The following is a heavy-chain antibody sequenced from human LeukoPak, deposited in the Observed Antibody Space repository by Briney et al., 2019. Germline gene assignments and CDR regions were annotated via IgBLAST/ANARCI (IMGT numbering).Heavy chain of an antibody. Sequence: SETLSLTCTVSGGSISSYYWSWIRQPAGKGLEWIGRIYTSGSTNYNPSLKSRVTMSVVTSKNQFSLKLSSVTAADTAVYYCAREGLTWFGELFFDYWGQGTLVTVSS. D-gene: IGHD3-10*01. CDR2: IYTSGST. CDR3: AREGLTWFGELFFDY. J-gene: IGHJ4*02. V-gene: IGHV4-4*07. CDR1: GGSISSYY.